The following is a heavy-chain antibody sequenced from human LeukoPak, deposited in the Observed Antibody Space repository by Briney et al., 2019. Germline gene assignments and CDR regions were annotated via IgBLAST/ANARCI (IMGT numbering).Heavy chain of an antibody. V-gene: IGHV3-7*05. D-gene: IGHD4-11*01. CDR1: GFTFSSYS. CDR2: IKQDGSEQ. CDR3: TREYLTVSYFDY. Sequence: GGSLRLSCAASGFTFSSYSMNWVRQAPGKGLEWVANIKQDGSEQYYVDSVKGRFTISRDNAKNSLFLQMNSLRGEDTAVYYCTREYLTVSYFDYWGQGTLVTVSS. J-gene: IGHJ4*02.